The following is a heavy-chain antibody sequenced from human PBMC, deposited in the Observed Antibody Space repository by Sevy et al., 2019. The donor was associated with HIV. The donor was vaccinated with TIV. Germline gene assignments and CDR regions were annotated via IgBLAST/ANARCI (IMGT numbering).Heavy chain of an antibody. CDR1: GFNFDNYA. V-gene: IGHV3-9*01. J-gene: IGHJ4*02. CDR2: ISWNSGSI. CDR3: ARDLPPSATTVAHFDC. D-gene: IGHD4-17*01. Sequence: GGSLRLSCAASGFNFDNYAMHWVRQVPGKGLEWVSGISWNSGSIGYADSVKGRFTISRDNAKNSLYLQMNSLRAEDTAVYYCARDLPPSATTVAHFDCWGQGTLVTVSS.